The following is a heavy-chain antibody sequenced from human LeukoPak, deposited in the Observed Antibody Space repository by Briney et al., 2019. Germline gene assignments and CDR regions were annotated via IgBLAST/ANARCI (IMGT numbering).Heavy chain of an antibody. CDR3: ARDRLYCSGGSCYSGFDY. CDR2: IYYSGST. J-gene: IGHJ4*02. D-gene: IGHD2-15*01. CDR1: GGSISSYY. Sequence: SETLSLTCTVSGGSISSYYWSWIRQPPGKGLEWIGYIYYSGSTNYNPSLKSRVTISVDTSKNRFSLKLSSVTAADTAVYYCARDRLYCSGGSCYSGFDYWGQGTLVTVSS. V-gene: IGHV4-59*01.